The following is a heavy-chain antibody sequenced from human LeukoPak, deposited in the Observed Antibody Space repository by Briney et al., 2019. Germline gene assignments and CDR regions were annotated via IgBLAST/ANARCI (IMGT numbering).Heavy chain of an antibody. V-gene: IGHV3-43D*04. J-gene: IGHJ4*02. CDR1: GFFFDDYA. Sequence: GGSLRLSCRASGFFFDDYAMHWVRQAPGKGLEWISLITWDGTRTDYGDSVKGRFTMSRDNNKKSLFLQMNSLRLDDTAFYYCAKDTGFLSGSHYGFDSWGQGTLVTVS. D-gene: IGHD3-10*01. CDR3: AKDTGFLSGSHYGFDS. CDR2: ITWDGTRT.